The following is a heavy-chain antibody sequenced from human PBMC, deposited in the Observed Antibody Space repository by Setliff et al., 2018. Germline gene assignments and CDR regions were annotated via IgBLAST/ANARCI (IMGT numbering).Heavy chain of an antibody. CDR3: ARLVRYCTRTSCQRTSGAEL. CDR2: INNYNFNT. J-gene: IGHJ4*02. CDR1: GYTFTNYG. D-gene: IGHD2-2*01. Sequence: ASVKVSCKASGYTFTNYGITWVRQAPGQGLEWMGWINNYNFNTNYAQKLQGRVTMTTDTPTSTAYLEVRSLTSDDTAIYYCARLVRYCTRTSCQRTSGAELWGQGTLVTVSS. V-gene: IGHV1-18*01.